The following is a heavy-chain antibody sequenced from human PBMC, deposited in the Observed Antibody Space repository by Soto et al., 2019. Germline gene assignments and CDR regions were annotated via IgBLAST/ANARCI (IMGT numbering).Heavy chain of an antibody. CDR3: ARDGGYCTNGGGYTVNYGMDV. CDR1: GYPFTGYY. CDR2: INPNSGGT. D-gene: IGHD2-8*01. Sequence: SGKVSCKASGYPFTGYYMHWVRQAPGQGLEWMGWINPNSGGTNYAQKFQGRVTMTRDTSISTAYMELSRLRSDDTAVYYCARDGGYCTNGGGYTVNYGMDVWGQGTTVTVSS. V-gene: IGHV1-2*02. J-gene: IGHJ6*02.